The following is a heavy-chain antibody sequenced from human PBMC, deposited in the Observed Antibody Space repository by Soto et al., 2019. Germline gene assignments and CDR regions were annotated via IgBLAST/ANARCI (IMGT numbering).Heavy chain of an antibody. CDR1: GFNVSNDW. J-gene: IGHJ5*02. D-gene: IGHD2-21*02. CDR3: ARESGDWPLNWFDP. Sequence: PGGSLRLSCAASGFNVSNDWMHWVRQRRGEGLVWVSRITSDGKSKAYAKSVKGRFAISRDNAKNTLYLQMNGLTAEDTAVYYCARESGDWPLNWFDPWGQGTLVTVSS. CDR2: ITSDGKSK. V-gene: IGHV3-74*01.